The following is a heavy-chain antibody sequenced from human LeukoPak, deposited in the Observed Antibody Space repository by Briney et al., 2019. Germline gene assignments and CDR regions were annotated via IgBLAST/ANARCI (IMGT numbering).Heavy chain of an antibody. J-gene: IGHJ4*02. CDR3: ARGSVVVAATGYF. CDR1: GGSISSSSYY. D-gene: IGHD2-15*01. V-gene: IGHV4-39*07. Sequence: PSETLSLTCTVSGGSISSSSYYWGWIRQPPGKGLEWIGSIYTSGSTNYNPSLKSRVTMSVDTSKNQFSLKLSSVTAADTAVYYCARGSVVVAATGYFWGQGTPVTVSS. CDR2: IYTSGST.